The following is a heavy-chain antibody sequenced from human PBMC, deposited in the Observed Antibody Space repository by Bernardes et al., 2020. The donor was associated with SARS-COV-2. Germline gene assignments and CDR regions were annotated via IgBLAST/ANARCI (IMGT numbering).Heavy chain of an antibody. Sequence: SETLSLTRTVSGGSISSSNYYWGWIRQAPGKGLEWIGSIYSSGNSYYNPSLQSRVSESVDTSMNQFSLTLDSVTAADTAVYYCARETFLTGWPSIDYWGQGSLVTVSS. CDR2: IYSSGNS. D-gene: IGHD6-19*01. V-gene: IGHV4-39*07. CDR1: GGSISSSNYY. CDR3: ARETFLTGWPSIDY. J-gene: IGHJ4*02.